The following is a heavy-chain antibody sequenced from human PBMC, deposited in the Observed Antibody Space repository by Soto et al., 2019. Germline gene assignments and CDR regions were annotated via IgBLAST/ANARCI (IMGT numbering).Heavy chain of an antibody. CDR2: IYSGGST. J-gene: IGHJ4*02. CDR3: AIRYCSSTSCRTKIDY. V-gene: IGHV3-53*04. CDR1: GFTVSSNY. D-gene: IGHD2-2*01. Sequence: PGGSLRLSCAASGFTVSSNYMSWVRQAPGKGLEWVSVIYSGGSTYYADSVKGRFTISRHNSKNTLYLQMNSLRAEDTAVYYCAIRYCSSTSCRTKIDYWGQGTLVTV.